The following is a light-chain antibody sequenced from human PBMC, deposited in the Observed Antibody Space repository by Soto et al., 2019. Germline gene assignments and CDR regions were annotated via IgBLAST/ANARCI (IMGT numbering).Light chain of an antibody. Sequence: DIPLTQSPSFLSASVGDRVTITCRASQGISSYLAWYQQKPGKAPKVLIYAASTLQSGVPSRFGGSGSGTEFTLTISSLQPEDFATYYCQQVNSYPLTFGPGTKVDIK. CDR3: QQVNSYPLT. J-gene: IGKJ3*01. CDR2: AAS. CDR1: QGISSY. V-gene: IGKV1-9*01.